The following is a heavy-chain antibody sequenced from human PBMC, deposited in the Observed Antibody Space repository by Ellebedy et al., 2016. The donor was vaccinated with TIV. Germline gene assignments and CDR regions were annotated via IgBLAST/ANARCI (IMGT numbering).Heavy chain of an antibody. J-gene: IGHJ3*02. V-gene: IGHV3-9*03. Sequence: GGSLRLSCAASGFTFNDYAMHWVRQAPGKGLEWVSGISWNSGNIGYADSVKGRFTISRDNAKNSLYLQMNSLRAEDMALYYCAKDSGSYYIDAFDIWGPGTMVIVSS. CDR2: ISWNSGNI. CDR3: AKDSGSYYIDAFDI. CDR1: GFTFNDYA. D-gene: IGHD1-26*01.